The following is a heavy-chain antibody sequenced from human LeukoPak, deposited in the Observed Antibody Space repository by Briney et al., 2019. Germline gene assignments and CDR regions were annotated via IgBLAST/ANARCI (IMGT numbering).Heavy chain of an antibody. CDR2: ISISGGST. CDR3: AKVPAGNKVEY. J-gene: IGHJ4*02. V-gene: IGHV3-23*01. Sequence: PGGSVRLSCADSGVTFTNYAMTWVRQAPGKGLEWVSGISISGGSTDYADSVKGRFTISRDNSKNTLYLQMNSLGAEDTAVYYCAKVPAGNKVEYWGQGTLVTVSS. CDR1: GVTFTNYA. D-gene: IGHD6-19*01.